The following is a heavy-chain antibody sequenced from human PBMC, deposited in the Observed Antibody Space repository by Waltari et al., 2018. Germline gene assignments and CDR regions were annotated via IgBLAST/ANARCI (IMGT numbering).Heavy chain of an antibody. CDR1: GCTITSYD. J-gene: IGHJ6*02. CDR3: AREYTLYYYYGMDV. CDR2: MNPNSGNT. D-gene: IGHD1-1*01. V-gene: IGHV1-8*03. Sequence: QVQLVQSGAEVKKPGASVKVSCKASGCTITSYDLNWVRQATGQGLEWMGWMNPNSGNTGYAQKFQGRVTITRNTSISTAYMELSSLRSEDTAVYYCAREYTLYYYYGMDVWGQGTTVTVSS.